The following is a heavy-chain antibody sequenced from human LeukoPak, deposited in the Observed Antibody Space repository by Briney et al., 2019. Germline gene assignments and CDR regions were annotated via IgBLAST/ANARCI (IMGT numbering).Heavy chain of an antibody. CDR1: GFSFSTTW. Sequence: GGSLRLSCAASGFSFSTTWMHWVRQAPGKGLEWVSFIYSGGSTYYADSVKGRFTISRDNSKNTLYLQMNSLRAEDTAVYYCARHPRVSASSAYYFDYWGQGTLVTVSS. V-gene: IGHV3-66*04. CDR3: ARHPRVSASSAYYFDY. J-gene: IGHJ4*02. CDR2: IYSGGST. D-gene: IGHD2-2*01.